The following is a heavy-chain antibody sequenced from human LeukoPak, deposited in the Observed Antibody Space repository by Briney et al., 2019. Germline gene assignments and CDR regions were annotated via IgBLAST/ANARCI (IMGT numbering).Heavy chain of an antibody. CDR1: GFTFSSFA. V-gene: IGHV3-23*01. D-gene: IGHD2-15*01. CDR3: AKSGLNRFDY. J-gene: IGHJ4*02. CDR2: ISGSGRGGST. Sequence: GGSLRLSCAASGFTFSSFAISWVRQAPGKGLEWVSNISGSGRGGSTYYADSVKGRFTISRDNSKNTLFLQMNSLRAEDTAVYYCAKSGLNRFDYWGQGNLVTVSS.